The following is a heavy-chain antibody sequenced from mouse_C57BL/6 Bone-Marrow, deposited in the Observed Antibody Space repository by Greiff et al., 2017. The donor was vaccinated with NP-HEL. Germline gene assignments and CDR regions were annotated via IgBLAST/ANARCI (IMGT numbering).Heavy chain of an antibody. J-gene: IGHJ3*01. Sequence: DVKLVESGGGLVKPGGSLKLSCAASGFTFSSYAMSWVRQTPEKRLEWVATISDGGSYTYYPDNVKGRFTISRDNAKNNLYLQMNHLKSEYTAMYYCARSFRYGSSLAWFAYWGQGTLVTVSA. V-gene: IGHV5-4*03. CDR2: ISDGGSYT. CDR1: GFTFSSYA. D-gene: IGHD1-1*01. CDR3: ARSFRYGSSLAWFAY.